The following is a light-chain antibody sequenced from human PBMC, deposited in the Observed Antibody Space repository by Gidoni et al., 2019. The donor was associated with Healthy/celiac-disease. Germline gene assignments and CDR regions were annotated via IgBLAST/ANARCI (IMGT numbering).Light chain of an antibody. Sequence: GDRVTSTFRASQSISSYLNWYQQKPVIAPKLLIYAASSLQSGVPSRFSGSGSETDFTLTISSLQPEDVATCYWRQSYSTPFTFGPGTKVDIK. CDR1: QSISSY. V-gene: IGKV1-39*01. CDR2: AAS. CDR3: RQSYSTPFT. J-gene: IGKJ3*01.